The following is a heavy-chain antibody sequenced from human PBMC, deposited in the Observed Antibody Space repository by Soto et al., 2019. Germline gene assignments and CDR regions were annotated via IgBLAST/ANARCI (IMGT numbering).Heavy chain of an antibody. CDR1: GYTFTSYY. D-gene: IGHD4-17*01. V-gene: IGHV1-46*01. Sequence: GASVKVSCKASGYTFTSYYMHWVRQAPGQGLEWMGIINPSGGSTSYAQKFQGRVTMTRDTSTSTVYMELSSLRSEDTAVYYCAIDLRGTVTTMDGGDYYYYGMDVWGQGTTVTVSS. CDR3: AIDLRGTVTTMDGGDYYYYGMDV. J-gene: IGHJ6*02. CDR2: INPSGGST.